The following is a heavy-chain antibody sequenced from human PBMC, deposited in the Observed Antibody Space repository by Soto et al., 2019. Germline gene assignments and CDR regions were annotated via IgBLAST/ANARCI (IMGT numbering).Heavy chain of an antibody. CDR2: ISSNGGST. D-gene: IGHD2-21*02. Sequence: GGSLRLSCSASGFTFSSYAMHWVRQAPGKGLEYVSAISSNGGSTYYADSVKGRFTISRDNSKNTLYLQMSSLRAEDTAVYYCVRRVYCGGDCYYIFDYWGQGTLVTVSS. J-gene: IGHJ4*02. CDR3: VRRVYCGGDCYYIFDY. CDR1: GFTFSSYA. V-gene: IGHV3-64D*08.